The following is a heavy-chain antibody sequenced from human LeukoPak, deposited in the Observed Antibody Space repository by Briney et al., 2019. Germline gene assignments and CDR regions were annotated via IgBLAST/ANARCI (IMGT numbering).Heavy chain of an antibody. D-gene: IGHD6-19*01. J-gene: IGHJ4*02. CDR3: ATGGTVAGLFDY. CDR2: INPNSGGT. V-gene: IGHV1-2*06. Sequence: ASVKVSCKASEYTFTGYYMHWVRQAPGQGLEWMGRINPNSGGTNYAQKFQGRVTMTRDMSISTAYMELSRPRSDDTAVYYCATGGTVAGLFDYWGQGTLVTVSS. CDR1: EYTFTGYY.